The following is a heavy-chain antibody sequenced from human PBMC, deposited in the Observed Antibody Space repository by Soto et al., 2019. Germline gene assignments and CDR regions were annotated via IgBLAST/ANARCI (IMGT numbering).Heavy chain of an antibody. J-gene: IGHJ6*02. CDR1: GYSFTSYW. D-gene: IGHD2-2*01. CDR2: IDPSDSYT. V-gene: IGHV5-10-1*01. CDR3: ARYCSSTSCYGLTRGGYYYYGMDV. Sequence: GESLKISCKGSGYSFTSYWISWVRQMPGKGLEWMGRIDPSDSYTNYSPSFQGHVTISADKSISTAYPQWSSLKASDTAMYYCARYCSSTSCYGLTRGGYYYYGMDVWGQGTTVTVSS.